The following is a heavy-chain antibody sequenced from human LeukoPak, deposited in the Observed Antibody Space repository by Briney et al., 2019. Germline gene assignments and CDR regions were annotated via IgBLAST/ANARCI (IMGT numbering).Heavy chain of an antibody. Sequence: PGRSLRLSCAASEFTFSSYGMHWVRQAPGKGLEWVAVIWYDGSNKYYADSVKGRFTISRDNSKNTLYLQMNSLRAEDTAVYYCASEYSSGWPHYWGQGTLVTVSS. CDR1: EFTFSSYG. J-gene: IGHJ4*02. D-gene: IGHD6-19*01. CDR2: IWYDGSNK. CDR3: ASEYSSGWPHY. V-gene: IGHV3-33*01.